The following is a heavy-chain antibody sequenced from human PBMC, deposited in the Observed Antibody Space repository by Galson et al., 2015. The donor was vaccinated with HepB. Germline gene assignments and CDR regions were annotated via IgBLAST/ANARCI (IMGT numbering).Heavy chain of an antibody. D-gene: IGHD2-2*02. Sequence: QSGAEVKKPGESLRISCKGSGYSFTSYWISWVRQMPGKGLEWMGRIDPSDSYTNYSPSFQGHVTISADKSISTAYLQWSSLKASDTAMYYCARQGIVVVPAAIETVDYWGQGTLVTVSS. V-gene: IGHV5-10-1*01. J-gene: IGHJ4*02. CDR1: GYSFTSYW. CDR3: ARQGIVVVPAAIETVDY. CDR2: IDPSDSYT.